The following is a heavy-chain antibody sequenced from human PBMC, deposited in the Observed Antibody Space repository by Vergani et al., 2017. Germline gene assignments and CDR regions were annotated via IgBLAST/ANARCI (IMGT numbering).Heavy chain of an antibody. CDR1: GFTFSSYS. CDR2: ISSSSSYI. V-gene: IGHV3-21*01. D-gene: IGHD3-10*01. CDR3: ARLGGGSGSYYKYNWFDP. Sequence: EVQLVESGGGLVKPGGSLRLSCAASGFTFSSYSMNWVRQAPGKGLEWVSSISSSSSYIYYADSVKGRFTISRDNAKNSLYLQMNSLRAEDTAGYYCARLGGGSGSYYKYNWFDPWGQGTLVTVSS. J-gene: IGHJ5*02.